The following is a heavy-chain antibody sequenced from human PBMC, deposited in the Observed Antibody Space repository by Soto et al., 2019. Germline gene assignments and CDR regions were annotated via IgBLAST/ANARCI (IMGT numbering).Heavy chain of an antibody. V-gene: IGHV3-30*18. CDR3: AKDWGETGWYKWFVP. J-gene: IGHJ5*02. D-gene: IGHD6-19*01. Sequence: VQLVESGGGLVQPGTSLRLSCAASGFTFSTHGMHWVRQAPGKGLEWVAMISHDGSEKYYVDSVKGRFTISRDISKNALFLQMDSLRAEDTAVYYCAKDWGETGWYKWFVPWGQGTLVTVSS. CDR1: GFTFSTHG. CDR2: ISHDGSEK.